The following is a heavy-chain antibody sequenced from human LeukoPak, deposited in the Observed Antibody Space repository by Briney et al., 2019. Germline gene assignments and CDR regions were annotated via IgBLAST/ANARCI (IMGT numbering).Heavy chain of an antibody. CDR2: ISAYNGNT. Sequence: ASVKVSCKASGYTFTSYGISWVRQAPGQGLEWMGWISAYNGNTNYAQKLQGRVTMTTDTSTSTAYMELRSPRSDDTAVYYCARVGSSGFDYYYYYGMDVWGQGTTVTVSS. J-gene: IGHJ6*02. CDR3: ARVGSSGFDYYYYYGMDV. V-gene: IGHV1-18*01. D-gene: IGHD6-19*01. CDR1: GYTFTSYG.